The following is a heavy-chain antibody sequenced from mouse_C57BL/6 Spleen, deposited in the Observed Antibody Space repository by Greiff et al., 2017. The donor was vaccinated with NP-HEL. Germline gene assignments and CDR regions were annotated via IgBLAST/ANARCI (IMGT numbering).Heavy chain of an antibody. CDR1: GFTFSDAW. CDR2: IRNKANNHAT. D-gene: IGHD4-1*01. V-gene: IGHV6-6*01. Sequence: EVMLVESGGGLVQPGGSMKLSCAASGFTFSDAWMDWVRQSPEKGLEWVAEIRNKANNHATYYAESVKGRFTISRDDSKSSVYLQMNSLRAEDTGIYYCTRRWDVLWYFDVWGTGTTVTVSS. J-gene: IGHJ1*03. CDR3: TRRWDVLWYFDV.